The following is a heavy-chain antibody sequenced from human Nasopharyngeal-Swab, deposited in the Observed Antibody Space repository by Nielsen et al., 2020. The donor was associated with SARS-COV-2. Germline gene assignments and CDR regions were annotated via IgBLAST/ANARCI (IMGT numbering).Heavy chain of an antibody. CDR2: IFYSGST. CDR1: GGSISGYY. V-gene: IGHV4-59*01. CDR3: ARRGNSYGGNWFDS. D-gene: IGHD2/OR15-2a*01. J-gene: IGHJ5*01. Sequence: SETLSLTCTVLGGSISGYYWSWIRQPPGKGLEWIGHIFYSGSTTSNPPLRSRVTISVDTSKNQFPLRLSSVTAADTAVYFCARRGNSYGGNWFDSWGLGSLVVVSS.